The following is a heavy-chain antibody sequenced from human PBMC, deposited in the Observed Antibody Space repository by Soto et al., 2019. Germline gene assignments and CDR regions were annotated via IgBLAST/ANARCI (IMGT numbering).Heavy chain of an antibody. CDR3: TRLAYTSTWYGMDV. J-gene: IGHJ6*02. CDR2: IRSKSDSYGT. V-gene: IGHV3-73*01. Sequence: GGSLRLSCAASGFTFSDSAVHWVRQASGKGLEWVGRIRSKSDSYGTAYAASVKGRFTISRDDSKNTAYLQMNSLKIEDTAVYYCTRLAYTSTWYGMDVWGQGTTVTVS. D-gene: IGHD6-13*01. CDR1: GFTFSDSA.